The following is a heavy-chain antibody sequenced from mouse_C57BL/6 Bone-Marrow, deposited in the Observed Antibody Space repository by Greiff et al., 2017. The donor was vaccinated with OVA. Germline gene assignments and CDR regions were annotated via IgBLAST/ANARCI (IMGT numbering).Heavy chain of an antibody. D-gene: IGHD2-3*01. J-gene: IGHJ3*01. CDR1: GFSFNTYA. Sequence: EVQLVESGGGLVQPKGSLKLSCAASGFSFNTYAMNWVRQAPGTGLEWVARIRSKSNNYATYYADSVKDRLTISRDDSESMLYLQMNNLKTEDTAMYYCVRDGYLKWFAYWGQGTLVTVSA. CDR3: VRDGYLKWFAY. V-gene: IGHV10-1*01. CDR2: IRSKSNNYAT.